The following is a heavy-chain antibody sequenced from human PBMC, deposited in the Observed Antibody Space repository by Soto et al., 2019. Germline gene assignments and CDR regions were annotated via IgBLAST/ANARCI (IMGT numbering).Heavy chain of an antibody. CDR1: GFTFSSYG. Sequence: QVQLVESGGGVVQPGRSLRLSCAASGFTFSSYGMHWVRQAPGKGLEWVAVIWYDGSNKYYADSVKGRFTISRDNSKNTLYLQMNSLRAEDTAVYYCARDRLYYDSSADFDYWGQGTLVTVSS. CDR2: IWYDGSNK. J-gene: IGHJ4*02. V-gene: IGHV3-33*01. CDR3: ARDRLYYDSSADFDY. D-gene: IGHD3-22*01.